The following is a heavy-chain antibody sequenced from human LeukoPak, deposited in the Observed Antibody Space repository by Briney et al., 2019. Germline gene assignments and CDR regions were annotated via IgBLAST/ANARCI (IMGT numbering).Heavy chain of an antibody. Sequence: GASVKVSCKASGYTFTGYYMHWVRQAPGQGLEWMGWINPNSGGTNYAQKFQGWVTMTRDTSISTAYMELSRLRSDDTAVYYCARNSLQNVDTAMYFAEHWGQGTLVTVSS. CDR3: ARNSLQNVDTAMYFAEH. V-gene: IGHV1-2*04. CDR1: GYTFTGYY. D-gene: IGHD5-18*01. J-gene: IGHJ4*02. CDR2: INPNSGGT.